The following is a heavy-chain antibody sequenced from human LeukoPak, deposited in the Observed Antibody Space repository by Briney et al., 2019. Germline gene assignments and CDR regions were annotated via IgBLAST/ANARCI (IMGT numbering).Heavy chain of an antibody. D-gene: IGHD2-2*01. CDR2: IYYSGST. CDR3: AREIVVVPAAHATYYYYYMDV. Sequence: PSETLSLTCTVSGGSISSYYWSWIRQPPGKGLEWIGYIYYSGSTNYNPSLKSRVTISVDTSKSQFSLKLSSVTAADTAVYYCAREIVVVPAAHATYYYYYMDVWGKGTTVTVSS. CDR1: GGSISSYY. J-gene: IGHJ6*03. V-gene: IGHV4-59*01.